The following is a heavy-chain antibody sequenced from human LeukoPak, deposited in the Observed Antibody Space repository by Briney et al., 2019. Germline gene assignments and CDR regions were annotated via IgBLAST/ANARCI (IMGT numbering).Heavy chain of an antibody. J-gene: IGHJ4*02. Sequence: SETLSLTCAVSGGSITSTNLWNWVRQPPGKGLEWIGQIHHSGSTNYNPSLKSRVTISVDKSNNQFSLKLSSVTAADTAVYYCARSYYYGSGSYGLDYWGQGTLVTVSS. CDR1: GGSITSTNL. D-gene: IGHD3-10*01. CDR3: ARSYYYGSGSYGLDY. CDR2: IHHSGST. V-gene: IGHV4-4*02.